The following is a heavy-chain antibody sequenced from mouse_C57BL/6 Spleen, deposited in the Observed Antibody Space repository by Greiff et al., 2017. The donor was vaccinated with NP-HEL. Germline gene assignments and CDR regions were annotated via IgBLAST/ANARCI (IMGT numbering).Heavy chain of an antibody. J-gene: IGHJ4*01. CDR3: ARSGYGYDRGYAMDY. V-gene: IGHV1-81*01. CDR2: IYPRSGNT. Sequence: QVQLQQSGAELARPGASVKLSCKASGYTFTSYGISWVKQRTGQGLEWIGEIYPRSGNTYYNEKFKGKATLTADKSSSTAYMELRSLTSEDSAVYFCARSGYGYDRGYAMDYWGQGTSVTVSS. CDR1: GYTFTSYG. D-gene: IGHD2-2*01.